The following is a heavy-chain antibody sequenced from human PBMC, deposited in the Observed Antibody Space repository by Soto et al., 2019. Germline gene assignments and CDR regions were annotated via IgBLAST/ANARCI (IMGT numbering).Heavy chain of an antibody. CDR3: AKGHDYGDSRAGVFQRYNWFDP. Sequence: SLRLSCAASGFTFDDYAMHWVRQAPGKGLEWVSGISWNSGSIGYADSVKGRFTISRDNAKNSLYLQMNSLRAEDTALYYCAKGHDYGDSRAGVFQRYNWFDPWGQGTLVTSPQ. CDR2: ISWNSGSI. D-gene: IGHD4-17*01. CDR1: GFTFDDYA. V-gene: IGHV3-9*01. J-gene: IGHJ5*02.